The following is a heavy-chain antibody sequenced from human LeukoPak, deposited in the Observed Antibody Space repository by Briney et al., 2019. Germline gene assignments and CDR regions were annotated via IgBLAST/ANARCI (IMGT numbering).Heavy chain of an antibody. V-gene: IGHV4-34*01. Sequence: SETLSLTCAVYGGSFSNYYWNWIRQPPGKGLEWIGEINHSGSTNYNPSLKSRVTISVDASKNQFSLNLSSVTAADTAVYYCARGPRVYCSGGSCDWFFDLWDRGTLVTVSS. D-gene: IGHD2-15*01. J-gene: IGHJ2*01. CDR1: GGSFSNYY. CDR2: INHSGST. CDR3: ARGPRVYCSGGSCDWFFDL.